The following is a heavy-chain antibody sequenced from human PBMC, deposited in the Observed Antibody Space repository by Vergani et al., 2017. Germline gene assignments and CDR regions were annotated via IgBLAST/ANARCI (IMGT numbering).Heavy chain of an antibody. D-gene: IGHD6-19*01. CDR1: GFTFDDYT. V-gene: IGHV3-43*01. Sequence: EVQLVESGGVVVQPGGSLRLSCAASGFTFDDYTMHWVRQAPGKGLEWVSLISWDGGSTYYADSVKGRFIISRDNSKNSLYLQMNSLGTEDTALYYCAKDISXWPEYYYYYYGMDVWGQGTTVTVSS. J-gene: IGHJ6*02. CDR3: AKDISXWPEYYYYYYGMDV. CDR2: ISWDGGST.